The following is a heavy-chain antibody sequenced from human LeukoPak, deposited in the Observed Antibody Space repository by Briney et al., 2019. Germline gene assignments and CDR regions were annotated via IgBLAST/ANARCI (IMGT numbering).Heavy chain of an antibody. V-gene: IGHV4-4*07. J-gene: IGHJ5*02. Sequence: SETLSLTCTVSGDSISNYYWSWIRQPAGKGLEWIGRIYTSGSTNYNPSLKSRVTMSVDTSKNQFSLKLSSVTAADTAVYYCARDGDVDTAEYWFDPWGQGTLVTVSS. CDR1: GDSISNYY. D-gene: IGHD5-18*01. CDR3: ARDGDVDTAEYWFDP. CDR2: IYTSGST.